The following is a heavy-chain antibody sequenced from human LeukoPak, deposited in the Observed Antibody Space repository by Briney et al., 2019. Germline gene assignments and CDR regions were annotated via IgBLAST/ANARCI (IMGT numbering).Heavy chain of an antibody. J-gene: IGHJ4*02. D-gene: IGHD3-3*01. V-gene: IGHV1-2*02. CDR2: INPNSGGT. Sequence: ASVKVSCKASGYTFTGYYMHWVRQAPGQGLEWMGWINPNSGGTNYAQKFQGRVTMTRDTSISTAYMELNRLRSDDTAVYYCARTSVAPREWLSFDYWGQGTLVTVSS. CDR3: ARTSVAPREWLSFDY. CDR1: GYTFTGYY.